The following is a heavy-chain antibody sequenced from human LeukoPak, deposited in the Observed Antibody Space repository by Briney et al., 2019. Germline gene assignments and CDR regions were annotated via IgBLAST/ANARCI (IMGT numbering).Heavy chain of an antibody. Sequence: GGPLRLSCSVSGFTFSNYAMHWVRQAPGKGLEWVSLISGGSGNIYYVDSVKGRFTISRDNSKNTLYVQMTNLRAEDTAIYYCAKGSDYYGSVTSKKTDWGQGTLVTVSS. J-gene: IGHJ4*02. CDR1: GFTFSNYA. V-gene: IGHV3-23*01. CDR2: ISGGSGNI. CDR3: AKGSDYYGSVTSKKTD. D-gene: IGHD3-10*01.